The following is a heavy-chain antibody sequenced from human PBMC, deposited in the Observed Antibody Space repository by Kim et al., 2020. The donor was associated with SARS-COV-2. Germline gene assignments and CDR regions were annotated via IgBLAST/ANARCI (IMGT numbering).Heavy chain of an antibody. J-gene: IGHJ4*02. Sequence: YAQKFQGRVTMTRDTSTSTVYMELSSLRSEDTAVYYCAIGGAVAGYYFDYWGQGTLVTVSS. CDR3: AIGGAVAGYYFDY. D-gene: IGHD6-19*01. V-gene: IGHV1-46*01.